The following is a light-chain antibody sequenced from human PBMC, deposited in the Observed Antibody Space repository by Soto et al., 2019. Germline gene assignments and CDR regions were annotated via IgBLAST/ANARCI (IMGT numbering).Light chain of an antibody. J-gene: IGLJ2*01. CDR1: SSDVGGYNY. Sequence: QSALTQPASVSGSPGQSISISCTGSSSDVGGYNYVSWYQQHPGKAPKLMIYDVNNRPSGVSNRFSGSRSGNTASLTISGLQAEDEADYYCSSYTSRSAVVFGGGTKVTVL. CDR2: DVN. CDR3: SSYTSRSAVV. V-gene: IGLV2-14*01.